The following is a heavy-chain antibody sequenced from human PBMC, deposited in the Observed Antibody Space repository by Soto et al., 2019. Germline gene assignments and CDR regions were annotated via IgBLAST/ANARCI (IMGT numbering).Heavy chain of an antibody. Sequence: GGSLRLSCAASGFTFSSYSMNWVRQAPGKGLEWVSSISSSSSYIYYADSVKGRFTISRDNAKNSLYLQMNSLRAEDTAVYYCARGSRTGTDAFDIWGQGTMVTVSS. J-gene: IGHJ3*02. CDR2: ISSSSSYI. V-gene: IGHV3-21*01. CDR1: GFTFSSYS. D-gene: IGHD1-1*01. CDR3: ARGSRTGTDAFDI.